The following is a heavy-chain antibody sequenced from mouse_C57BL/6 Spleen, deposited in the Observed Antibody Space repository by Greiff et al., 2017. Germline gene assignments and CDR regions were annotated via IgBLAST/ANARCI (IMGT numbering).Heavy chain of an antibody. CDR3: ARPTTVVAKGFAY. V-gene: IGHV1-76*01. CDR2: IYPGSGNT. CDR1: GYTFTDYY. Sequence: VQLQQSGAELVRPGASVKLSCKASGYTFTDYYINWVKQRPGQGLEWIARIYPGSGNTYYNEKFKGKATLTAEKSSSTAYMQLSSLTSEDSAVYFCARPTTVVAKGFAYWGQGTLVTVSA. J-gene: IGHJ3*01. D-gene: IGHD1-1*01.